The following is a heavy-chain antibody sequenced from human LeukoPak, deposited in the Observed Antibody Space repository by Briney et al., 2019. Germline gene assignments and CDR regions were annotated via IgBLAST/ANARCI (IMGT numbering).Heavy chain of an antibody. V-gene: IGHV4-39*01. D-gene: IGHD2-15*01. CDR1: GGSISSSSYY. CDR3: ASDGGGSSS. J-gene: IGHJ4*02. CDR2: IYYSGST. Sequence: PSETLSLTCTVSGGSISSSSYYWGWIRQPPGKGLEWIGSIYYSGSTYYNPSLKSRVTISVDTSKNQSSLKLSSVTAADTAVYYCASDGGGSSSWGQGTPVTVSS.